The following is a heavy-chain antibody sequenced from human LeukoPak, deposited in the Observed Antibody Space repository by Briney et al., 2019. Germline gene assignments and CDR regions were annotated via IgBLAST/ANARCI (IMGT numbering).Heavy chain of an antibody. CDR3: ASMVRGVYGPGDY. V-gene: IGHV4-30-4*01. CDR2: IYYSGST. D-gene: IGHD3-10*01. J-gene: IGHJ4*02. Sequence: PSQTLSLTCTVSGGSISSGDYYWSWIRQPPGKGLEWIGYIYYSGSTYYNPSLKSRVTISVDTSKNQFSLKLSSVTAADTAVYYCASMVRGVYGPGDYWGQGTLVTVSS. CDR1: GGSISSGDYY.